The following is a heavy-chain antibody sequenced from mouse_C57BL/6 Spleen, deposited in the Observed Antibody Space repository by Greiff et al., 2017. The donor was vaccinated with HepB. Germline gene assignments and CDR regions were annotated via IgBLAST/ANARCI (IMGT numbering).Heavy chain of an antibody. D-gene: IGHD6-5*01. CDR2: IDPEDGET. CDR1: GFNIKDYY. V-gene: IGHV14-2*01. CDR3: ASGPISFPAY. Sequence: EVQGVESGAELVKPGASVKLSCTASGFNIKDYYMHWVKQRTEQGLEWIGRIDPEDGETKYDPKFQGKATITADTSSNTAYLQLSSLTSEDTAVYYCASGPISFPAYWGQGTLVTVSA. J-gene: IGHJ3*01.